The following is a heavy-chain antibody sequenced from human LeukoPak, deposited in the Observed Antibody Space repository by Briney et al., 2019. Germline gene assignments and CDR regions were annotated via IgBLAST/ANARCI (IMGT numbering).Heavy chain of an antibody. J-gene: IGHJ4*02. V-gene: IGHV3-33*06. Sequence: GGSLRLSCAASGFTFSSYGMHWVRQAPGKGLEWVAIIWYDGSNKYYADSVKGRFTIYRDNSKNALYLQMNSLRAEDTAVYYCAKDSGSTNYFDYWGQGTLVTVSS. CDR1: GFTFSSYG. D-gene: IGHD2-15*01. CDR3: AKDSGSTNYFDY. CDR2: IWYDGSNK.